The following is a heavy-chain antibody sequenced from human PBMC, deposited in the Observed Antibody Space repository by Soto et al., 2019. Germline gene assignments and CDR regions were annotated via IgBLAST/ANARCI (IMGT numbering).Heavy chain of an antibody. J-gene: IGHJ6*02. CDR2: IGTAGDT. CDR1: GFTFSSYD. CDR3: ARDSGYYYGSGRGGLDV. V-gene: IGHV3-13*01. D-gene: IGHD3-10*01. Sequence: EVQLVESGGGLVQPGGSLRLSCAASGFTFSSYDMHWVRQATGKGLEWVSAIGTAGDTYYPGSVKGRFTISRENAKNSLYLQMNSLRAGDTAVYYCARDSGYYYGSGRGGLDVWGQGTTVTVSS.